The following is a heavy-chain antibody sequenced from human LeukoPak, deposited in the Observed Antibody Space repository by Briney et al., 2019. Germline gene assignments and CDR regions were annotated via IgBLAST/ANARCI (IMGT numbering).Heavy chain of an antibody. CDR2: INHSGST. D-gene: IGHD5-12*01. Sequence: PETLSLTCAVYGGSFSGYYWSWIRQPPGKGLEWIGEINHSGSTNYNPSLKSRVTISVDTSKNQFSLKLSSVTAADTAVYYCARGRRRGYPGHWGQGTLVTVSS. V-gene: IGHV4-34*01. J-gene: IGHJ4*02. CDR3: ARGRRRGYPGH. CDR1: GGSFSGYY.